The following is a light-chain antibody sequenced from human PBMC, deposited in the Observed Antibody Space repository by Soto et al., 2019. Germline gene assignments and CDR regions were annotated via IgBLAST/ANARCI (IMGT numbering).Light chain of an antibody. Sequence: EIVLTQSPGTLSLSPGARAILSCRASQSVSSSYLAWYRQKPGQAPSLLIYGASSRATGIPDRFSGSGSGTDFTLTISRLEPEDFAVYYCQQYGSSPRTFGQGTKVEMK. J-gene: IGKJ1*01. CDR2: GAS. V-gene: IGKV3-20*01. CDR1: QSVSSSY. CDR3: QQYGSSPRT.